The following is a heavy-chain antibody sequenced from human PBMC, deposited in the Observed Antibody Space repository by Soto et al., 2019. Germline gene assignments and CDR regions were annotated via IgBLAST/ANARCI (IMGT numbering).Heavy chain of an antibody. J-gene: IGHJ4*02. Sequence: EVQLLESGGGLVQPGGSLRLSCAASGFTFSSYAMSWVRQAPGKGLEWVSAISGSGGSTYYADFVKGRFTISRDNSKNTLYLQMNSLRAEDTAVYYCAKDSGLLWFGELSGFDYWGQGTLVTVSS. CDR3: AKDSGLLWFGELSGFDY. CDR2: ISGSGGST. CDR1: GFTFSSYA. V-gene: IGHV3-23*01. D-gene: IGHD3-10*01.